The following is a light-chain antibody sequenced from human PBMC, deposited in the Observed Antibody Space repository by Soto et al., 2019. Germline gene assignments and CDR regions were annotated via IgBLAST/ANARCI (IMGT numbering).Light chain of an antibody. V-gene: IGKV1-39*01. Sequence: DIQMTQSPSSLSASVGDRVTITCQSSQNIRSYLNWYQQKLGRAPKLLIYTASNLQSGVPSRFSGSGSGTDFTLTISSLQPEDFAIYYCQQSYSSPQTFDQGTKVEIK. J-gene: IGKJ1*01. CDR3: QQSYSSPQT. CDR1: QNIRSY. CDR2: TAS.